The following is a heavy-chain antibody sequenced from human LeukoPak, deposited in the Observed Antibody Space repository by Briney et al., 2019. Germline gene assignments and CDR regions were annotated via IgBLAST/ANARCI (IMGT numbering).Heavy chain of an antibody. D-gene: IGHD3-22*01. CDR2: IYHSGST. J-gene: IGHJ1*01. Sequence: SETLSLTCTVSGYSISSGYYWGWIRQPPGKGLEWIGSIYHSGSTYYNPSLKSRVTISVDTSKNQFSLKPSSVTAADTAVYYCASSFYYDSSGYQHWGQGTLVTVSS. V-gene: IGHV4-38-2*02. CDR1: GYSISSGYY. CDR3: ASSFYYDSSGYQH.